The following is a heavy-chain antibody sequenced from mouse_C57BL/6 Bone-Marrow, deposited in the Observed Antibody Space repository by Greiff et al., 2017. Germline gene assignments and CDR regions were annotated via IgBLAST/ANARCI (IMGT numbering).Heavy chain of an antibody. CDR3: ARGRYGSYEAMDY. CDR1: GYTFTDYY. CDR2: INPNNGGT. V-gene: IGHV1-26*01. Sequence: EVQLQQSGPELVKPGASVKISCKASGYTFTDYYMNWVKQSHGKSLEWIGDINPNNGGTSYNQKFKGKATLTVDKSSSTAYMELRSLTSEDSAVYYCARGRYGSYEAMDYWGQGTSVTVSS. J-gene: IGHJ4*01. D-gene: IGHD1-1*01.